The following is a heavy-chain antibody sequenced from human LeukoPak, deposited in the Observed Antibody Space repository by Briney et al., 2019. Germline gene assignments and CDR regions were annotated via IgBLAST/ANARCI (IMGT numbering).Heavy chain of an antibody. D-gene: IGHD3-9*01. J-gene: IGHJ4*02. CDR1: GFTFTSFA. CDR2: IVVGSGNT. CDR3: AAAYDILTGYHRYYFDY. V-gene: IGHV1-58*01. Sequence: GASVKVSCKASGFTFTSFAVQWVRQARGQRLEWIGWIVVGSGNTNYAQKFQERVTITRDMPTSTAYMELSSLRSEDTAVYYCAAAYDILTGYHRYYFDYWGQGTLVTVSS.